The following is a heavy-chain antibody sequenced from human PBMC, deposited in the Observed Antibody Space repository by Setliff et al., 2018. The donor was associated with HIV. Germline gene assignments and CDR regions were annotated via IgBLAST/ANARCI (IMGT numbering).Heavy chain of an antibody. V-gene: IGHV1-69-2*01. J-gene: IGHJ4*02. CDR1: GYTFTDYY. Sequence: ASVKVSCKASGYTFTDYYMHWVQQAPGKGLEWMGRVDPEDGETIYAEKFQGRVTITADTSTDTAYMELSSLRSEDTAVYYCARGSYGSVLLWGQGTLVTVSS. D-gene: IGHD6-19*01. CDR2: VDPEDGET. CDR3: ARGSYGSVLL.